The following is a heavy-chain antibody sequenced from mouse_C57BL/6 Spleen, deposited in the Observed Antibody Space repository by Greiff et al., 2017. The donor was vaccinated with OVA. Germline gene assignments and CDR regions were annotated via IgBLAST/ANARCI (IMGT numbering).Heavy chain of an antibody. CDR2: IDPSDSET. CDR1: GYTFTSYW. Sequence: QVQLQQPGAELVRPGSSVKLSCKASGYTFTSYWMHWVKQRPIQGLEWIGNIDPSDSETHYNQKFKDKATLTVDKSSSTAYMQLSSLTSEDSAVYYCARGPYGDSSGLYYFDYWGQGTTLTVSS. V-gene: IGHV1-52*01. D-gene: IGHD3-2*02. J-gene: IGHJ2*01. CDR3: ARGPYGDSSGLYYFDY.